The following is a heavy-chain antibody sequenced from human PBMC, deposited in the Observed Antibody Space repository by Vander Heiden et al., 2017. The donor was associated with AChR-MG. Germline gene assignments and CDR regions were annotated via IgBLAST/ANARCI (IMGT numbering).Heavy chain of an antibody. J-gene: IGHJ6*02. D-gene: IGHD2-21*02. V-gene: IGHV4-4*02. Sequence: QVQLQESGPGLVKPSGTLSLTCAASGDSISSNSWWSWVRQPPGEGLEWIGEVYHRGTTKYNPSLEGRVTISLDTSKNQFSLKLTSVTAADTAIYYCARVGYCGGDCFSGYYGLDVWGQGTTVTVSS. CDR1: GDSISSNSW. CDR3: ARVGYCGGDCFSGYYGLDV. CDR2: VYHRGTT.